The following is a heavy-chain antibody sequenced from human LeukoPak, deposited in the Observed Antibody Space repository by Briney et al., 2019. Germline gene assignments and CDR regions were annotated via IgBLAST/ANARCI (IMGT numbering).Heavy chain of an antibody. J-gene: IGHJ4*02. D-gene: IGHD2-2*01. CDR3: ARALGYCSSTSCYVYFDY. CDR1: GFTVSSNY. CDR2: IYSGGST. V-gene: IGHV3-66*01. Sequence: QPGGSLRLSCAASGFTVSSNYMSWVRQAPGKGLEWVSVIYSGGSTYYADSVKGRFTNSRDNSKNTLYPQMNSLRAEDTAVYYCARALGYCSSTSCYVYFDYWGQGTLVTISS.